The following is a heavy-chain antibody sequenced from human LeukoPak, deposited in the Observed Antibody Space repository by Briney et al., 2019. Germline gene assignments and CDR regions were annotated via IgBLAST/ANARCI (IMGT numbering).Heavy chain of an antibody. CDR1: GFTFSSYA. Sequence: PGRSLRLSCAASGFTFSSYAMHWVRQAPGKGLEWVSGISGSGGSTYYADSVKGRFTISRDNSKNTLYLQVNSLRAEDTALYYCAKDQTPYGSGSYSPIDYWGQGTLVTVSS. J-gene: IGHJ4*02. CDR2: ISGSGGST. D-gene: IGHD3-10*01. V-gene: IGHV3-23*01. CDR3: AKDQTPYGSGSYSPIDY.